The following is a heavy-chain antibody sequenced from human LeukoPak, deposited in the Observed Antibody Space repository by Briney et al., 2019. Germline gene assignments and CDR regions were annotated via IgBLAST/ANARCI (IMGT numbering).Heavy chain of an antibody. V-gene: IGHV3-21*06. CDR1: GFTFSNSA. J-gene: IGHJ4*02. CDR3: ARDSTYYLRYGYFDS. D-gene: IGHD3-22*01. Sequence: GGSLRLSCAASGFTFSNSAMNWVRQAPGKGLEWVSSINDVSSHIYYADSVKGRFTISRNNANNSVSLQMNNLRAEDTAVYYCARDSTYYLRYGYFDSWGQGILVTVSS. CDR2: INDVSSHI.